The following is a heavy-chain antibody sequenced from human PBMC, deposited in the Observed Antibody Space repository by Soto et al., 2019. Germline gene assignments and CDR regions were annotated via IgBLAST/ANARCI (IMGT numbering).Heavy chain of an antibody. J-gene: IGHJ6*02. CDR2: VFSSGST. Sequence: ASETLSLTCSVPGGAISSYYWSWVRQPAGKGLEWIGRVFSSGSTNYNASLKSRVTMSIDTSKNEVSLTLRSVTAADTAVYYCARVALSYFGMDVWGPGTTVTVSS. V-gene: IGHV4-4*07. CDR3: ARVALSYFGMDV. CDR1: GGAISSYY.